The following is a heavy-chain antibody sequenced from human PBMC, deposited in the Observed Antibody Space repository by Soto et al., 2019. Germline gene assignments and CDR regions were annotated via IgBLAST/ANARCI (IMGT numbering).Heavy chain of an antibody. D-gene: IGHD3-3*01. Sequence: GGSLRLSCAASGFTFSNYAMSWVRQPPGKGLEWVSVISGSDSRTYYADSVKGRFTISRDNSENTLYLQMNSLRAEDTAVYYCVQGLFATSYCALDYWGQGTLVTVSS. CDR1: GFTFSNYA. CDR2: ISGSDSRT. CDR3: VQGLFATSYCALDY. V-gene: IGHV3-23*01. J-gene: IGHJ4*02.